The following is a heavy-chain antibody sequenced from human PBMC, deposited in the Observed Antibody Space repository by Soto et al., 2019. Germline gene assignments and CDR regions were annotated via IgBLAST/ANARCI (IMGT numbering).Heavy chain of an antibody. CDR2: IIPILGIA. J-gene: IGHJ3*02. CDR1: GGTFSSYT. CDR3: ASAPPNCSGGSCYNDAFDI. V-gene: IGHV1-69*02. D-gene: IGHD2-15*01. Sequence: SVKVSCKASGGTFSSYTISWVRQAPGQGLEWMGRIIPILGIANYAQKFQGRVTITADKSTSRAYMELSSLRSEDTAVYYCASAPPNCSGGSCYNDAFDIWGQGTMVTVS.